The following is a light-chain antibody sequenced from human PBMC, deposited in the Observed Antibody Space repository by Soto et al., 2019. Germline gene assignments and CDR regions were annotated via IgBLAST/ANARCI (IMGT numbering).Light chain of an antibody. CDR2: EVS. J-gene: IGLJ1*01. CDR1: NSDVGAYSF. CDR3: SLYTSSSLYV. V-gene: IGLV2-14*01. Sequence: QSVLTQPASVSGSPGQSITISCTGTNSDVGAYSFVSWYQQHPGEAPKLMIYEVSNRPSGVPDRFSGSKSGNTASLTISGLQAEDEADYYCSLYTSSSLYVFGTGTKVTVL.